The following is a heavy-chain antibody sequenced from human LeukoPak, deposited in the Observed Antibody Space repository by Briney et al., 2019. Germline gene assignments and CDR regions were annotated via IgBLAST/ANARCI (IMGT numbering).Heavy chain of an antibody. Sequence: GGSLRLSCAASGFTFSSYWMSWARQAPGKGLEWVASINHNGNVNYYVDSVKGRFTISRDNAKNSQYLQMSNLRAEDTAVYFCARGGGLDVWGQGATVTVSS. CDR3: ARGGGLDV. CDR2: INHNGNVN. J-gene: IGHJ6*02. CDR1: GFTFSSYW. D-gene: IGHD3-16*01. V-gene: IGHV3-7*03.